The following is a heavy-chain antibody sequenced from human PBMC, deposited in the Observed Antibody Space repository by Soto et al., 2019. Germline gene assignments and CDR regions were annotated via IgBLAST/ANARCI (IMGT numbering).Heavy chain of an antibody. CDR3: ARDLRVGHYFDY. CDR1: GFPFSTYG. D-gene: IGHD3-16*01. CDR2: IGHDGNNQ. J-gene: IGHJ4*02. V-gene: IGHV3-33*01. Sequence: GGSLRLYCVSSGFPFSTYGIHWVRQPPGKGLEWVSVIGHDGNNQYYADSVKGRFAIFRDNSKNTLYLQMNSLRSEDTAVYYCARDLRVGHYFDYWGLGTLVTVSS.